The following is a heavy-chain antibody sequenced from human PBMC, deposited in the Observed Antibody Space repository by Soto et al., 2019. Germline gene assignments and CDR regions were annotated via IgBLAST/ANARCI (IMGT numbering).Heavy chain of an antibody. V-gene: IGHV4-4*02. J-gene: IGHJ4*02. CDR2: IHHSETT. CDR3: ARDPVGVTHFDY. D-gene: IGHD1-26*01. CDR1: GAPVISTKW. Sequence: PSETLSLTCAVSGAPVISTKWWSWVRQSPGKGLEWIGEIHHSETTNYNPSLESRVTISIDTSKNQFSLKLSSVTAADTAIYYCARDPVGVTHFDYWGQGAPVTVSS.